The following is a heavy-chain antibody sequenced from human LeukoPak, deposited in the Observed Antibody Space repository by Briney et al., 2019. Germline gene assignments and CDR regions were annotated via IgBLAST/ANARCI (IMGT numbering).Heavy chain of an antibody. J-gene: IGHJ4*02. Sequence: NPSETLSLTCAVYGGSFSGYYWSRIRQPPGKGLEWIGEINHSGSTNYNPSLKSRVTISVDTSKNQFSLNLSSVTAADTAVYYCATIEVRGVIIDYWGQGTLVTVSS. D-gene: IGHD3-10*01. CDR1: GGSFSGYY. V-gene: IGHV4-34*01. CDR3: ATIEVRGVIIDY. CDR2: INHSGST.